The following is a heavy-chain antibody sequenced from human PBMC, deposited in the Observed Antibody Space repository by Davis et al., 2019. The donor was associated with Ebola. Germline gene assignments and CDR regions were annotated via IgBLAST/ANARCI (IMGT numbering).Heavy chain of an antibody. CDR1: GYTFTSYY. J-gene: IGHJ4*02. V-gene: IGHV7-4-1*02. D-gene: IGHD1-1*01. Sequence: AASVKVSCKASGYTFTSYYMHWVRQAPGQGLEWMGWIDTNTGNPTYAQGFTGRFVFSLDTSVSTAYLQISSLKAEDTAVYYCARQILRLESQLLWPSFDYWGQGALVTVSS. CDR3: ARQILRLESQLLWPSFDY. CDR2: IDTNTGNP.